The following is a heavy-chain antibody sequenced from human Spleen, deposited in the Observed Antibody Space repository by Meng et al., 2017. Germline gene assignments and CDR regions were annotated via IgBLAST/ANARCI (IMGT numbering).Heavy chain of an antibody. Sequence: QVQLQESGPGLVKPSGTLSLTCAVSGGSISSSNWWSWVRQPPGKGLEWIGEIYHSGSTNYNLSLKSRVSISVDTSKNQFSLKLRSVTAADTAVYYCARGSTGWSTDYDNWGQGILVTVSS. CDR3: ARGSTGWSTDYDN. CDR1: GGSISSSNW. J-gene: IGHJ4*02. D-gene: IGHD6-19*01. V-gene: IGHV4-4*02. CDR2: IYHSGST.